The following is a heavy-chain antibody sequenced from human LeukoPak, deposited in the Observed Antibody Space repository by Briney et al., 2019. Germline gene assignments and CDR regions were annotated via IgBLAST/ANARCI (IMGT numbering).Heavy chain of an antibody. CDR2: ISYDGSNK. CDR1: GLTFSSYS. Sequence: PGGSLRLSCVVSGLTFSSYSMTWVRQAPGKGLEWVAVISYDGSNKYYADSVKGRFTISRDNSKNTLYLQMNSLRAEDTAVYYCARVGGSGWRYYYYGMDVWGQGTTVTVSS. V-gene: IGHV3-30-3*01. D-gene: IGHD6-19*01. J-gene: IGHJ6*02. CDR3: ARVGGSGWRYYYYGMDV.